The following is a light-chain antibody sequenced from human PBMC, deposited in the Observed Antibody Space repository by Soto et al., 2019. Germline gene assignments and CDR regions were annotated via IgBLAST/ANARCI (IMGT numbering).Light chain of an antibody. CDR2: AAS. V-gene: IGKV3-11*02. CDR3: QQRSNKSPWT. J-gene: IGKJ1*01. CDR1: QSVSET. Sequence: EIVLTQSPATLSLSPGERATLSCRASQSVSETLAWYQQKPGQAPRLLIYAASTRATGIPARFSGSGAGRNYSLTISSRVHQDFVAYYCQQRSNKSPWTFGQGTKVDIK.